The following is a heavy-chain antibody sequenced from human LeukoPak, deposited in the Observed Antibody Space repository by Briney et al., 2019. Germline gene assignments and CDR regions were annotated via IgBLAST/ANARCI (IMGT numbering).Heavy chain of an antibody. Sequence: XXSLRLSCAAXXFTFSSYSMNWVRQAPGKGLEWVSSISSSSSYIYYADSVKGRFTISRDNAKNSLYLQMNSLRAEDTAVYYCARADTAMDFDYWGQGTLVTVSS. V-gene: IGHV3-21*01. D-gene: IGHD5-18*01. CDR3: ARADTAMDFDY. CDR2: ISSSSSYI. J-gene: IGHJ4*02. CDR1: XFTFSSYS.